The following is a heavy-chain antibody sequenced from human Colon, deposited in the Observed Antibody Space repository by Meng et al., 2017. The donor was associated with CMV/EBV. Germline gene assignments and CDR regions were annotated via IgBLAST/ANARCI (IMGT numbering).Heavy chain of an antibody. CDR2: ISSSSSYI. J-gene: IGHJ6*02. Sequence: GGSLRLSCTASGFTFSNYTVKWVRQAPGKGLEWVASISSSSSYIYYADSLKGRFTISRDDARNSLFLQMNSLSVEDTAVYYCARDQYTAMVKDGMDVWGQGTTVTVSS. V-gene: IGHV3-21*06. CDR1: GFTFSNYT. D-gene: IGHD5-18*01. CDR3: ARDQYTAMVKDGMDV.